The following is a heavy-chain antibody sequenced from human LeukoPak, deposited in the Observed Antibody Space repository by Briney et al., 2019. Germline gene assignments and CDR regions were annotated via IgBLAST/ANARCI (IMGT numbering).Heavy chain of an antibody. CDR1: GFTFSSHA. Sequence: PGGSLRLSCAASGFTFSSHAMSWVRQAPGKGLEWVSAISGSGGSTYYADSVKGRFTISRDNSKNTLYLQMNSLRAEDTAVYYCARETYGRYYFDYWGQGTLVTVSS. D-gene: IGHD2-8*01. V-gene: IGHV3-23*01. J-gene: IGHJ4*02. CDR2: ISGSGGST. CDR3: ARETYGRYYFDY.